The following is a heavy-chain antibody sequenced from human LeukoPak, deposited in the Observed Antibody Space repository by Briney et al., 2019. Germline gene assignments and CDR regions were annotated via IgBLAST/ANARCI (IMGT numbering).Heavy chain of an antibody. D-gene: IGHD6-19*01. V-gene: IGHV3-23*01. CDR2: ISGSGGST. J-gene: IGHJ4*02. CDR3: AKAQGSAWTTFDY. CDR1: GFTFSTYA. Sequence: PGGSLRLSCAASGFTFSTYAMSWVRQAPGKGLEWVSAISGSGGSTYYADSVKGRFTISRDNSKNTVYLQMNSLRVEDTAVYYCAKAQGSAWTTFDYWGQGTLVTVSS.